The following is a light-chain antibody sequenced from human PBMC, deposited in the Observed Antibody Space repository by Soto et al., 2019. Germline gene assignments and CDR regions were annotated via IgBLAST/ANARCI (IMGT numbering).Light chain of an antibody. CDR2: RNN. CDR1: SSNIGSNY. CDR3: AAWDDSLRNWV. Sequence: QSVLTQPPSASGTPGQRVTISCSGSSSNIGSNYVYWYQQLPGTATKLLIYRNNQRPSGVPDRFSGSKSGTSASLAISGLRSEDEADYYCAAWDDSLRNWVFGGGTKLTVL. J-gene: IGLJ3*02. V-gene: IGLV1-47*01.